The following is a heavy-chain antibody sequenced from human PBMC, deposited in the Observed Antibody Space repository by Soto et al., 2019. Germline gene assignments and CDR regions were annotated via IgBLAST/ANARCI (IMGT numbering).Heavy chain of an antibody. J-gene: IGHJ3*02. CDR2: INSDGSST. Sequence: GGSLRLSCTASGFTFSSYWMHWVRQAPGKGLVWVSRINSDGSSTSYADSVRGRFTISRDNAKNTLYLQMNSLRAEDTAVYYCARDRSYYYDSSGHNRRASDIWGQGTMVTVSS. V-gene: IGHV3-74*01. D-gene: IGHD3-22*01. CDR1: GFTFSSYW. CDR3: ARDRSYYYDSSGHNRRASDI.